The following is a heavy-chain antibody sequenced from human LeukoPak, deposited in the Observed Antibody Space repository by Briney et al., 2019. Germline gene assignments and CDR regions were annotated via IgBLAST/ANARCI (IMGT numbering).Heavy chain of an antibody. V-gene: IGHV4-59*01. J-gene: IGHJ6*02. Sequence: SETLSLTCTVSGVSISSYYWSWIRQPPGKGLEWIGYIYYSGGTNYNPSLKSRVTISVDTSKNQFSLKLSSVTAADTAVYYCARAPDDNYYYYGMDVWGQGTTVTVSS. D-gene: IGHD3-22*01. CDR1: GVSISSYY. CDR3: ARAPDDNYYYYGMDV. CDR2: IYYSGGT.